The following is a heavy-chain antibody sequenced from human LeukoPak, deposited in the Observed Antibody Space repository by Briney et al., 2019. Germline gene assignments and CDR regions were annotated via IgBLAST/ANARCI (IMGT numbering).Heavy chain of an antibody. CDR1: GFTFDDYA. CDR3: AKSVFAMVRGVEGYYFDY. V-gene: IGHV3-9*01. D-gene: IGHD3-10*01. CDR2: ISWNSGSI. J-gene: IGHJ4*02. Sequence: PGGSLRLSCAASGFTFDDYAMHWVRQAPGKGLEWVSGISWNSGSIGYADSVKGRFTISRDNAKNSLYLQMNSLRAEDTALYYCAKSVFAMVRGVEGYYFDYWGQGTPVTVSS.